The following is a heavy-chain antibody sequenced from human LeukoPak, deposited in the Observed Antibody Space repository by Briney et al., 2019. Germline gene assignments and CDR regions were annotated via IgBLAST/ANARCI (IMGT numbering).Heavy chain of an antibody. CDR1: ASSIRSYY. CDR2: IYYRGST. J-gene: IGHJ3*02. V-gene: IGHV4-59*01. CDR3: ARAGLFDSSAYPYDAFDM. D-gene: IGHD3-22*01. Sequence: SETLSLTCTVSASSIRSYYWIWIRQPPGQGLEWFGYIYYRGSTNCDPSLKSRVTTSVDKSNDQFSLKLSSVTAADTAVYFCARAGLFDSSAYPYDAFDMWGQGAMVTVSS.